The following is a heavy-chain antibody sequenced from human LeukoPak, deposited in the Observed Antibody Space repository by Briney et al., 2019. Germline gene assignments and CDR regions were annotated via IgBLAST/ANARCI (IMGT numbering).Heavy chain of an antibody. CDR3: AARFRDGLDI. V-gene: IGHV3-74*01. Sequence: GGSLRLSCAASGFPFSSSWVHWVRQAPGKGLVWVSRISGDGGSTEYADSVKGRFAISRDNAKNTLYLQMNSLRAEDTAVYYCAARFRDGLDIWGQGTMVTVSS. CDR1: GFPFSSSW. J-gene: IGHJ3*02. CDR2: ISGDGGST.